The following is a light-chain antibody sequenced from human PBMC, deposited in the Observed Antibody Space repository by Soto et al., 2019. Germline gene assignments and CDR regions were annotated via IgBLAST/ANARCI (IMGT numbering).Light chain of an antibody. CDR2: VEHRGSY. J-gene: IGLJ3*02. CDR1: SGHSSYI. V-gene: IGLV4-60*02. CDR3: ETWDSNTWV. Sequence: QAVLTQSSSASASLGSSVKLTCTLGSGHSSYIIAWHQQQPGKAPRYLMKVEHRGSYNKGSGLPDRFSGSSSGADRYLTISNLQFEDEADYYCETWDSNTWVFGGGTKLTVL.